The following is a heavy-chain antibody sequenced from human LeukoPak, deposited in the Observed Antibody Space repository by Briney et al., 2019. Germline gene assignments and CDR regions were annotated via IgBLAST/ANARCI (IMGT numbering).Heavy chain of an antibody. D-gene: IGHD3-3*01. CDR3: ARDRGSGVLRFLEWLFGDAFDI. V-gene: IGHV1-18*01. CDR2: ISAYNGNT. CDR1: GYTFTSYG. J-gene: IGHJ3*02. Sequence: GASVKVSCKASGYTFTSYGISWVRQAPGQGLEWMGWISAYNGNTNYAQKLQGRVTMTTDTSTSTAYMELRSLRSDDTAVYYCARDRGSGVLRFLEWLFGDAFDIWGQGTMVTVSS.